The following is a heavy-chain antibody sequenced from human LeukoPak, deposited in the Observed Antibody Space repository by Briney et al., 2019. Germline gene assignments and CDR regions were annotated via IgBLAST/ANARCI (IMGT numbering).Heavy chain of an antibody. V-gene: IGHV3-30*18. CDR3: GKGDCSSTSCFFGNWFAP. J-gene: IGHJ5*02. CDR2: ISYDGSNK. CDR1: GFTFSSYG. Sequence: GRSLRLSCAASGFTFSSYGMHWVRQAPGKGLEWVAVISYDGSNKYYADSVKGRFTISRDNSKNTLYLQMNSLRAEDTAVYYCGKGDCSSTSCFFGNWFAPWGQGTLVTVSS. D-gene: IGHD2-2*01.